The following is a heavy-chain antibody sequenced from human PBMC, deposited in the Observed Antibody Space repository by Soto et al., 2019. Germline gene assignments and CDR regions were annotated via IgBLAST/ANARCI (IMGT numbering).Heavy chain of an antibody. Sequence: EVHLVESGGGVVQPGGSLRLSCAASGFTFSSYSLNWVRQAPGKGLEWVSYITSSGTTVYYADSVRGRFTISRDNAKNSLYLQMNSLRDDDTAVYYCGRGSSNWAYYFAFWGQGTLVTVSS. CDR3: GRGSSNWAYYFAF. D-gene: IGHD6-13*01. J-gene: IGHJ4*02. CDR1: GFTFSSYS. V-gene: IGHV3-48*02. CDR2: ITSSGTTV.